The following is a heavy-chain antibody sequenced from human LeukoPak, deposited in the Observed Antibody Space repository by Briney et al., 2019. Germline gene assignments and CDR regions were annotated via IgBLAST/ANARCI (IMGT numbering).Heavy chain of an antibody. CDR2: MNPNSGNT. CDR3: ARGRSREYYDSRTYFDY. V-gene: IGHV1-8*02. Sequence: EASVTVSCTASGGTFSSYAISWVRQAPGQGLEWMGWMNPNSGNTGYAQKFQGRVTMTRNTSISTAYMELSSLRSEDTAVYYCARGRSREYYDSRTYFDYWGQGTLVTVSS. J-gene: IGHJ4*02. CDR1: GGTFSSYA. D-gene: IGHD3-22*01.